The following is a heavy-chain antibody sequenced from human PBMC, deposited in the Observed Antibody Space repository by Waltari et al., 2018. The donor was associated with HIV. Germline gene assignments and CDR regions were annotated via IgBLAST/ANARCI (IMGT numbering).Heavy chain of an antibody. CDR3: VLGSHYYDTSGYYET. V-gene: IGHV1-69*09. CDR1: RGTFASSG. D-gene: IGHD3-22*01. CDR2: VVPILRTT. J-gene: IGHJ1*01. Sequence: QVQLVQSGAETKMPGSAVRISCTASRGTFASSGITWVRQVPGQGLEWMVRVVPILRTTQYSEHFKGRISITADKSTATAFVDLTGLTSADTALYYCVLGSHYYDTSGYYETWGQGTLVTVSS.